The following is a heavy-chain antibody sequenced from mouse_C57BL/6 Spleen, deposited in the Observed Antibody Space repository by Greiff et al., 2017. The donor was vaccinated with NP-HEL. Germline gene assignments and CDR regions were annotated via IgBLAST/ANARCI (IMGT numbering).Heavy chain of an antibody. CDR2: IYPGSGST. CDR1: GYTFTSYW. V-gene: IGHV1-55*01. J-gene: IGHJ3*01. CDR3: VGGYSWFAY. Sequence: QVQLQQPGAELVKPGASVKMSCKASGYTFTSYWITWVKQRPGQGLEWIGDIYPGSGSTNYNEKFKSKATLTGDTSSSTAYMQLSSLTSEDSAVYYCVGGYSWFAYWGQGTLVTVSA. D-gene: IGHD2-3*01.